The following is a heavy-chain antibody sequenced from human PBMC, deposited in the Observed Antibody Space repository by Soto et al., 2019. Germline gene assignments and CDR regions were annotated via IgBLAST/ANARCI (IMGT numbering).Heavy chain of an antibody. Sequence: SETLSLTCTVSGGSISSYYWSWIRQPPGKGLEWIGYIYYSGSTNYNPSLKSRVTISVDTSKNQFSLKLSSVTAADTAVYYCARRYGDSFDYWGQGTLVTVS. CDR1: GGSISSYY. V-gene: IGHV4-59*08. D-gene: IGHD4-17*01. CDR3: ARRYGDSFDY. CDR2: IYYSGST. J-gene: IGHJ4*02.